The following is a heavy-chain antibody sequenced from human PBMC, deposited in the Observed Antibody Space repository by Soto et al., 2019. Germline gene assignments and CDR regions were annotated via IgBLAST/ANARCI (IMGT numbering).Heavy chain of an antibody. CDR2: IPPSRST. D-gene: IGHD3-22*01. CDR3: ERHPVVIVQCTFDSSHRNYHFAMDV. CDR1: GSIISIYV. V-gene: IGHV4-4*07. Sequence: TEPLSLTSTVSGSIISIYVWSWILLPPGKGQEWIGRIPPSRSTNSNPSPQSRVTMTVDTSKNQFSLKLSSVAAADSDVYYCERHPVVIVQCTFDSSHRNYHFAMDVWGQGTRVT. J-gene: IGHJ6*02.